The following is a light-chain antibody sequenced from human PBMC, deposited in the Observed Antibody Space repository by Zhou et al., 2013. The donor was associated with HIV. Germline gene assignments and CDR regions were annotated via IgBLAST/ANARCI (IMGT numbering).Light chain of an antibody. Sequence: IQMTQSPATVSASVGDKVTITCRASQSVSEWLAWYQQKAGKAPKLLIYAASSLQSGVPSRFSGSGSGTDFTLTISSLQPEDFATYYCQQSYSTPPYTFGQGTK. V-gene: IGKV1-39*01. CDR2: AAS. CDR3: QQSYSTPPYT. J-gene: IGKJ2*01. CDR1: QSVSEW.